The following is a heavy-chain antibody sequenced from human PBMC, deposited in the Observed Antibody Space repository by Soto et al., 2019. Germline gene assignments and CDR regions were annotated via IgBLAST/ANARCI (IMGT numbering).Heavy chain of an antibody. Sequence: PSETLSLTCVVYGESLSTYYWNWIRQTPGKGLEWIGEINHRGSTNYNPSLKSRVTISIDTSKNQFSLNLNSVTAADTAVYYCARDILRGPSIWAQGSLVTVSS. CDR3: ARDILRGPSI. CDR1: GESLSTYY. J-gene: IGHJ4*02. V-gene: IGHV4-34*01. CDR2: INHRGST. D-gene: IGHD3-16*01.